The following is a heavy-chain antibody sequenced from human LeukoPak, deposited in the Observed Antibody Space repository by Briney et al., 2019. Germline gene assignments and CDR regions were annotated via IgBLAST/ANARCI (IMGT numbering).Heavy chain of an antibody. D-gene: IGHD7-27*01. J-gene: IGHJ3*02. CDR2: INPNSGGT. CDR3: ARDGDAGAFDI. CDR1: GYTFTGSY. Sequence: GASVKVSCRASGYTFTGSYIHWVRQAPGQGLEWMGWINPNSGGTNYAQKFQGRVTMTRDTSISTAYMELSRLRSDDTAVYYCARDGDAGAFDIWGQGTMVTVSS. V-gene: IGHV1-2*02.